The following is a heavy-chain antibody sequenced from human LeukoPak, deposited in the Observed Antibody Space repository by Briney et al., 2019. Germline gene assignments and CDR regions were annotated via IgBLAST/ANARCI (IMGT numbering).Heavy chain of an antibody. V-gene: IGHV4-31*03. CDR3: TRTSDSSGYYFDY. Sequence: SETLSLTCTVSGGSISSGGYYWGWIRQHPGKGLEWIGYIYYSGSTYYNPSLKSRLTISVDTSKNQFSLKLGSVTAADTAVYYCTRTSDSSGYYFDYWGQGTLVTVSS. J-gene: IGHJ4*02. CDR2: IYYSGST. CDR1: GGSISSGGYY. D-gene: IGHD3-22*01.